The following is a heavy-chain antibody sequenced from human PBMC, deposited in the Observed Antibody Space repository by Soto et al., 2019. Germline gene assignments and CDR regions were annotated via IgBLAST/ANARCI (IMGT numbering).Heavy chain of an antibody. D-gene: IGHD5-12*01. V-gene: IGHV1-18*01. CDR1: GYTFTSYG. J-gene: IGHJ5*02. CDR3: AREQAPGDIVWFDP. CDR2: ISAYNGNT. Sequence: ASVKVSCKASGYTFTSYGISWVRQAPGQGLEWMGWISAYNGNTIYAQKLQGRVTMTTDTSTSTAYMELRSLRSDDTAVYHCAREQAPGDIVWFDPWGQGTLVTVSS.